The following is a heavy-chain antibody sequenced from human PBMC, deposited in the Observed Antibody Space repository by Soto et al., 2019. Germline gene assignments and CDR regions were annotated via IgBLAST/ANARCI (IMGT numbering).Heavy chain of an antibody. V-gene: IGHV4-61*01. CDR2: IYYSGST. J-gene: IGHJ2*01. D-gene: IGHD6-13*01. Sequence: QVQLQESGPGLVKPSETLSLTCTVSGGSVSSGSYYWSWIRQPPGKGLEWIGYIYYSGSTNYNPSLQSRVTISVDTSQYRFSLKLSSVTAADTAVYYCARLSSSFPGDWYFDLWGSGTLVTVSS. CDR3: ARLSSSFPGDWYFDL. CDR1: GGSVSSGSYY.